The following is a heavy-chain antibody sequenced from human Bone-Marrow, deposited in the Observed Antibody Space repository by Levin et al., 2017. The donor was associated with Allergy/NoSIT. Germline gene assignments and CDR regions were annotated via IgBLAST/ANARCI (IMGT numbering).Heavy chain of an antibody. Sequence: SVKVSCKASGGTFSSYSISWVRQAPGQGLEWMGGIIPIFGTADYAQKFQGRVTITADESTSTAYMELSSLRSEDTAVYYCARGGNYSDSSGYYRGNFDYWGQGTLVTVSS. CDR3: ARGGNYSDSSGYYRGNFDY. V-gene: IGHV1-69*13. CDR2: IIPIFGTA. D-gene: IGHD3-22*01. CDR1: GGTFSSYS. J-gene: IGHJ4*02.